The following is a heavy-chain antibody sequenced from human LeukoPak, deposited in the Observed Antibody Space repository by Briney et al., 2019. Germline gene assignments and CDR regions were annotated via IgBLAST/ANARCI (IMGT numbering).Heavy chain of an antibody. CDR2: IRYDGSNK. CDR1: GFTFCSYG. V-gene: IGHV3-30*02. CDR3: ARAGGSGSYRPHHFDY. D-gene: IGHD3-10*01. Sequence: PGGSLRLSCAASGFTFCSYGMHWVRESPGKGLEWVAFIRYDGSNKYYADSVKGRFTISRDNAKNSLYLQMNSLRAEDTAVYYCARAGGSGSYRPHHFDYWRQGRLVSVCS. J-gene: IGHJ4*02.